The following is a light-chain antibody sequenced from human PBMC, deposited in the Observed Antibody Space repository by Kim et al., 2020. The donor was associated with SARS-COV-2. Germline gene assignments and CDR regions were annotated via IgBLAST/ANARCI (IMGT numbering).Light chain of an antibody. CDR2: DAS. CDR3: QHLGT. V-gene: IGKV3-11*01. CDR1: QSVTRS. J-gene: IGKJ1*01. Sequence: EIVLTQSPATLSLSPGERVTLSCRASQSVTRSLAWYQQKPGQAPRLLIYDASTRATGVPPRFSGSGSGTDITLTISILQPEDFAVYYCQHLGTFGQGTKVDIK.